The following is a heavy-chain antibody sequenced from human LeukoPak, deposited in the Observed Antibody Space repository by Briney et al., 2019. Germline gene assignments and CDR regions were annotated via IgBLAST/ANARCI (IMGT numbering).Heavy chain of an antibody. CDR3: AKDAVELRYFDWNWFDP. CDR2: ISGSASST. Sequence: PGGSLRLSCAASGFTFSSYAMNWVRQAPGKGLEWVSAISGSASSTYYADSVKGRFTISRDNSKNTLYLQMNSLRAEDTALYYCAKDAVELRYFDWNWFDPWGQGTLVTVSS. J-gene: IGHJ5*02. V-gene: IGHV3-23*01. CDR1: GFTFSSYA. D-gene: IGHD3-9*01.